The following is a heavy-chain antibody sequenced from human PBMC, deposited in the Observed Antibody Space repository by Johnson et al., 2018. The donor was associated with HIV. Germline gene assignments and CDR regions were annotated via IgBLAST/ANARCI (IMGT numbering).Heavy chain of an antibody. Sequence: QVQLVESGGGVVQPGRSLRLSCAASGFTFSSYAMHWVRQAPGKGLEWVAVISYDGSTKYYADSVRGRFTISRDNAKNSLYLQMNSLRAEDTAVYYCAKDQYCGGDCYPDAFDIWGQGTMVTVSS. J-gene: IGHJ3*02. CDR3: AKDQYCGGDCYPDAFDI. D-gene: IGHD2-21*02. V-gene: IGHV3-30*04. CDR2: ISYDGSTK. CDR1: GFTFSSYA.